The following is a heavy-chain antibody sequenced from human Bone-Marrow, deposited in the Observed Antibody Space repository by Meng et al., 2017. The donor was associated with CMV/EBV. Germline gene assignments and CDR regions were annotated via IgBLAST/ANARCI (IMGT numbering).Heavy chain of an antibody. J-gene: IGHJ4*02. Sequence: VRPQQWGDGRLQPSENLSLTFAFYGGSFSGYYRSWIRQPPGKGLDWIGEINHSGSTNYTPSLKSRVTISVDTSKNQFSLKLSSVTAADTAVYYCARGRHIAARPFYYWGQGTLVTVSS. CDR1: GGSFSGYY. CDR2: INHSGST. D-gene: IGHD6-6*01. V-gene: IGHV4-34*01. CDR3: ARGRHIAARPFYY.